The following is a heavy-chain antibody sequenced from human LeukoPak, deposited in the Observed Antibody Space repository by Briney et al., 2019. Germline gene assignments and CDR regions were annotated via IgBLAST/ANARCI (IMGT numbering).Heavy chain of an antibody. V-gene: IGHV3-21*01. CDR2: ISSSSSYI. Sequence: GGSLRLSCAASGFTFSSYSMNWVRQAPGKGLEWVSSISSSSSYIYYADSVKGRFTISRDNAKNSLYLQMNSLRAEDTAVYYCAREITSGWCRRSGRWYFDLWGRGTLVTVSS. CDR1: GFTFSSYS. J-gene: IGHJ2*01. CDR3: AREITSGWCRRSGRWYFDL. D-gene: IGHD6-19*01.